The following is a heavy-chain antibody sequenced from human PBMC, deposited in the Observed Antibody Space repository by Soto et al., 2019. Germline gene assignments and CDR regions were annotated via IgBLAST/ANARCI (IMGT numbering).Heavy chain of an antibody. J-gene: IGHJ4*02. CDR3: AKDLKDKGYGSAIDFDY. D-gene: IGHD3-10*01. CDR1: GFTFSSYA. CDR2: ISGSGGST. Sequence: EVQLLESGGGLVQPGGSLRLSCAASGFTFSSYAMSWVRQAPGKGLEWVSAISGSGGSTYYADSVKGRFTISRDNSKNTLYLQMNSLRAEDTAVYYCAKDLKDKGYGSAIDFDYWGQGTLVTVSS. V-gene: IGHV3-23*01.